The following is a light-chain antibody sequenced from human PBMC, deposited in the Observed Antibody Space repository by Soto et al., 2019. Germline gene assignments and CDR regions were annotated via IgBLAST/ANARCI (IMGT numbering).Light chain of an antibody. Sequence: DIQMTQSPSSLSASVGDRVTITCRASQSLSNYLNWFQKKQGNPPKLLIYAASTLQGGVPSRFSGRGSGTDFTLTISSLQPEDFATYYCQQTYSSPETFGQGTKVEI. J-gene: IGKJ1*01. CDR2: AAS. CDR1: QSLSNY. CDR3: QQTYSSPET. V-gene: IGKV1-39*01.